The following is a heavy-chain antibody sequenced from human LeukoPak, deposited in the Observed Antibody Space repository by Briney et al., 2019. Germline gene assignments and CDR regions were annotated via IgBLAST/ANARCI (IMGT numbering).Heavy chain of an antibody. V-gene: IGHV3-53*01. J-gene: IGHJ3*02. D-gene: IGHD2-21*01. CDR3: ARVIAYCGGDCYSGEVYGAFDI. Sequence: GGSLRLSCAASGFTVSSNYMSWVRQAPGKGLEWVSVIYSGGSTYYADSVKGRFTISRDNSKDTLYLQMNSLRAEDTAVYYCARVIAYCGGDCYSGEVYGAFDIWGQGTMVTVSS. CDR2: IYSGGST. CDR1: GFTVSSNY.